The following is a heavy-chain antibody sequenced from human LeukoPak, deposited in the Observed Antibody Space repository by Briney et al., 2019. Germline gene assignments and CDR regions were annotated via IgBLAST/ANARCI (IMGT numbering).Heavy chain of an antibody. CDR3: ARCTDTAMVNALYYFDY. Sequence: SETLSLTCAVYRGSFSDFYCSWIRQSPGKGLEWIGEINHSGSTNYNPSLKSRVTISVDTSKNQFSLKLSSVTAADTAVYYCARCTDTAMVNALYYFDYWGQGTLVTVSS. J-gene: IGHJ4*02. V-gene: IGHV4-34*01. CDR1: RGSFSDFY. D-gene: IGHD5-18*01. CDR2: INHSGST.